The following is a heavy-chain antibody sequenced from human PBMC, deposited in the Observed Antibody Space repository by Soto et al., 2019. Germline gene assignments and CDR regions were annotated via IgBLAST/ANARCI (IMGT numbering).Heavy chain of an antibody. CDR3: AHTHLHYYDSIVYYSDHAFDI. CDR1: GFSLSTSGVG. Sequence: QITLKESGPTLVKPTQTLTLTCTFSGFSLSTSGVGVGWIRQPPGKALEWLALIYWDDDKRYSPSLKSRLTITTDTSQKQVVLTMTHMDPVDTATYYCAHTHLHYYDSIVYYSDHAFDIWGQGTMVTVSS. CDR2: IYWDDDK. J-gene: IGHJ3*02. D-gene: IGHD3-22*01. V-gene: IGHV2-5*02.